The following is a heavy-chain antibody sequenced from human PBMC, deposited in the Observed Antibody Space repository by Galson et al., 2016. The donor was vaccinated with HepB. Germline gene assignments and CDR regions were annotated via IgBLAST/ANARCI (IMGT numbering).Heavy chain of an antibody. CDR3: TRDGFGGTIDAFDI. V-gene: IGHV3-33*01. CDR1: GIRLNAYGG. D-gene: IGHD3-10*01. Sequence: SLRLSCAASGIRLNAYGGTHWVRQAPGKGLEWVAVIWYHERNIHYADSVMGRFTISKDDSKNTVYLEMNSLRDEDTAVYSCTRDGFGGTIDAFDIWGQGTVVAVSS. CDR2: IWYHERNI. J-gene: IGHJ3*02.